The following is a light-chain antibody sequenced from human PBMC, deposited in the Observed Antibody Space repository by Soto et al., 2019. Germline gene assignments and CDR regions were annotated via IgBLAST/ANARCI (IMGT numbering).Light chain of an antibody. J-gene: IGKJ5*01. CDR1: QSVRSNY. CDR2: GAS. V-gene: IGKV3-20*01. Sequence: EIVLTQSPGTLSLSPGERATLSCRASQSVRSNYLAWYQQKPGQAPRLLIYGASSRATGIPDRFSGSASGTDFTLTISRLEPEDFAVYYCQQYGSSITFGQGTRLEIK. CDR3: QQYGSSIT.